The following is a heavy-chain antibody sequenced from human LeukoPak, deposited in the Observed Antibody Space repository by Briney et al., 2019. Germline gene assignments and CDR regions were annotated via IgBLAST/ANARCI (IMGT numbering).Heavy chain of an antibody. D-gene: IGHD2-2*01. V-gene: IGHV3-9*01. CDR1: GFTFDDYA. CDR2: ISWNSGSI. Sequence: GGSLRLSCAASGFTFDDYAMHWVRQAPGKGLEWVSGISWNSGSIGYADSVKGRFTISRDNAKNSLYLQMNSLRAEDTAVYYCASASTRYCSSTSCRDYWGQGTLVTVSS. CDR3: ASASTRYCSSTSCRDY. J-gene: IGHJ4*02.